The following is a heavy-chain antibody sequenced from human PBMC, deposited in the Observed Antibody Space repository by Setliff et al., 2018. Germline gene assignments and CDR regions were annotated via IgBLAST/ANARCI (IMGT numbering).Heavy chain of an antibody. CDR3: ARRWNFGPYGSGIHDAFDM. Sequence: SETLSLTCSVYGESFSNNYWSWIRQPPGKGLEWIGESNHSGGTSYNPSLKSRLTMSVDTSKNQFSLKLTSVTAADTAVYYCARRWNFGPYGSGIHDAFDMWGQGTMVTVSS. CDR1: GESFSNNY. CDR2: SNHSGGT. V-gene: IGHV4-34*01. D-gene: IGHD3-10*01. J-gene: IGHJ3*02.